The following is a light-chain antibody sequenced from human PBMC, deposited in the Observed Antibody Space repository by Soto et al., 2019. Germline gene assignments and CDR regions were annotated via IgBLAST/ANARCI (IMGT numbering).Light chain of an antibody. CDR2: VNSDGSH. V-gene: IGLV4-69*01. CDR1: SGHSSYA. Sequence: QAVVTQSPSASASLGASVKLTCTLSSGHSSYAIAWHQQQPETGPRYLMKVNSDGSHIRGDGIPDRFSGSSSGAERFLTISGLQSEDEADYYCQTWGTGIRVVFGGGTKLTVL. J-gene: IGLJ2*01. CDR3: QTWGTGIRVV.